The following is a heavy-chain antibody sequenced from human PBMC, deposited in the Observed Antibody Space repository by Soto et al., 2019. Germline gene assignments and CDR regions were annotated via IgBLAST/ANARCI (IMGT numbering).Heavy chain of an antibody. Sequence: EVQLVESGGGLVQPGGSLRLSCGASGFTFSNYWMHWVRQVPGEGLVWVSRINGDGSFTRFADSVKGRFTISRDNAKNTLYLQMNSLRAEDTAVYYCARVGGGSGNFDYWGQGTLVTVSS. CDR1: GFTFSNYW. J-gene: IGHJ4*02. V-gene: IGHV3-74*01. D-gene: IGHD3-10*01. CDR3: ARVGGGSGNFDY. CDR2: INGDGSFT.